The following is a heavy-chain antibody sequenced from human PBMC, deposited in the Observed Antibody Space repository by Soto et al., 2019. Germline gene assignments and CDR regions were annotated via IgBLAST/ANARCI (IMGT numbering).Heavy chain of an antibody. D-gene: IGHD2-2*01. V-gene: IGHV3-30*18. CDR1: GFTFSSYG. CDR2: ISYDGSNK. J-gene: IGHJ4*02. Sequence: QVQLVESGGGVVQPGRSLRLSCAASGFTFSSYGMHWVRQAPGKGLEWVAVISYDGSNKYYADSVKGRFTISRDNSKNTRYLQMNSLRAEDTAVYYCAKDPTHYRTVQLLFIGVDYWGQGPLVTVSS. CDR3: AKDPTHYRTVQLLFIGVDY.